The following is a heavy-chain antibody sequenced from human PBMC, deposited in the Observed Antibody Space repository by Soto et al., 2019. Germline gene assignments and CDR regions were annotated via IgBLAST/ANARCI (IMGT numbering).Heavy chain of an antibody. V-gene: IGHV4-39*07. J-gene: IGHJ6*02. CDR1: GGSISSSSYY. D-gene: IGHD5-12*01. CDR2: IYYSGST. CDR3: ARDQSVFGGYNYGWYYYYGVDV. Sequence: PSETLSLTCTVSGGSISSSSYYWGWIRQPPGKGLEWIGSIYYSGSTYYNPSLNSRVTISVDTSKNQFSLKLSSVTAADTAVYYCARDQSVFGGYNYGWYYYYGVDVWGQGTTVTVSS.